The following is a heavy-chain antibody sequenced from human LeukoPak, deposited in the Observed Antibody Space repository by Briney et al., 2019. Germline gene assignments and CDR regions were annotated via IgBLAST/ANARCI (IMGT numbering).Heavy chain of an antibody. V-gene: IGHV3-66*01. CDR1: GFTVSSNY. J-gene: IGHJ4*02. CDR3: ARDSGGRDYGDYVGFDY. CDR2: IYSGGST. D-gene: IGHD4-17*01. Sequence: PGGSLRLSRAASGFTVSSNYMSWVRQAPGKGLEWVSVIYSGGSTYYADSVKGRFTISRDNSKNTLYLQMNSLRAEDTAVYYCARDSGGRDYGDYVGFDYWGQGTLVTVSS.